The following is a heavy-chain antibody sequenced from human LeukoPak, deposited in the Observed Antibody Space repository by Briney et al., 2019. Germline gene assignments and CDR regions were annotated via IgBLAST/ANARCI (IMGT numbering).Heavy chain of an antibody. D-gene: IGHD2-2*01. V-gene: IGHV4-59*08. J-gene: IGHJ4*02. CDR2: IYHSGST. Sequence: PSETLSLTCTVSGGSITTYYWSWIRQPPGKGLEWIGYIYHSGSTNYNPSLKSRVTTSVDASKNQISLKLSSVTAADTAVYYCARHRSSNYLFDYWGRGTLVTVSS. CDR3: ARHRSSNYLFDY. CDR1: GGSITTYY.